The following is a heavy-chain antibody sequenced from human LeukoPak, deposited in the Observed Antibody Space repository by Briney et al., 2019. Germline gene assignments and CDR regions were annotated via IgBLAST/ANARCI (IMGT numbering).Heavy chain of an antibody. CDR1: GYSFTSYW. D-gene: IGHD2-2*01. V-gene: IGHV5-51*01. CDR2: IYPGDSDT. Sequence: GESLKISCKGSGYSFTSYWIGWVRQIPGKGLEWMGIIYPGDSDTRYSPSFQGQVTISADKSISTAYLQWSSLKASDTAMYYCARRHCSSTSCYDFDYWGQGTLVTVSS. CDR3: ARRHCSSTSCYDFDY. J-gene: IGHJ4*02.